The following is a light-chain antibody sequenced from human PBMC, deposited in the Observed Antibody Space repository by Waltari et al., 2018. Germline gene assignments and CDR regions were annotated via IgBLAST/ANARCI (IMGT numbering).Light chain of an antibody. V-gene: IGLV3-10*01. Sequence: SSELTQPPSVSVSPGQTARITCSGHALPRKYSYWFQQKSGQAPRLVIFEDTKRPAGIPERFSGSSSGTVATLTITGAQVDDEADYYCYSSDSTGLRVFGGGTTVVVL. J-gene: IGLJ1*01. CDR2: EDT. CDR3: YSSDSTGLRV. CDR1: ALPRKY.